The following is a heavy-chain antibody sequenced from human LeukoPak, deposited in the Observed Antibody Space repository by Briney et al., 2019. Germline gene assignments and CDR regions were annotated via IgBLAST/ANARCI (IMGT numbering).Heavy chain of an antibody. V-gene: IGHV3-30-3*01. D-gene: IGHD3-3*01. CDR3: ARDERWLQFLNY. CDR2: ISYDGSNK. Sequence: PGGSLRLSCAASGFTFSSCAMHWVRQAPGKGLEWVAVISYDGSNKYYADSVKGRFTISRDNSKNTLYLQMNSLRAEDTAVYYCARDERWLQFLNYWGQGTLVTVSS. CDR1: GFTFSSCA. J-gene: IGHJ4*02.